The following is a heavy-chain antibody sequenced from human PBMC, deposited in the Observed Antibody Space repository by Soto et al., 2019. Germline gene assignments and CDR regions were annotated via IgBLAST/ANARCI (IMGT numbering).Heavy chain of an antibody. V-gene: IGHV1-2*02. CDR2: TNPKSGGT. D-gene: IGHD1-26*01. CDR1: GYTFTDYY. J-gene: IGHJ5*02. Sequence: ASVKVSCKASGYTFTDYYLHWVRQARGQGLEWMGWTNPKSGGTNFAPKLQGRVTMTRDTSVSTAYMELSRRTSDDTATSFCARTHGTLDELVLRPSSAWGHVTWGQGTLVTVSS. CDR3: ARTHGTLDELVLRPSSAWGHVT.